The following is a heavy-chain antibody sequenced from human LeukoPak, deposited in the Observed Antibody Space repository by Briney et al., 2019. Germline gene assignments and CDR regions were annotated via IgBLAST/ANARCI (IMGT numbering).Heavy chain of an antibody. CDR1: GGSISSSNW. Sequence: PSGTLSLTCAVSGGSISSSNWWSWVRQLPGKGLEWIGEIYHSGSTNYNPSLKSRFTISVDKSKSQFSLKLSSVAAADTAVYYCALYCYGYRDYWGQGTPVTVSS. CDR3: ALYCYGYRDY. J-gene: IGHJ4*02. D-gene: IGHD5-18*01. V-gene: IGHV4-4*02. CDR2: IYHSGST.